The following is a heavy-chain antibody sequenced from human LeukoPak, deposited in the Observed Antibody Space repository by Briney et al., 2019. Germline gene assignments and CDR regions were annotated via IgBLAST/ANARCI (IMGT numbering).Heavy chain of an antibody. CDR1: GFTFSSYG. CDR2: IRYDGSGK. J-gene: IGHJ6*03. V-gene: IGHV3-33*08. CDR3: ARVAYYYYYYMDV. Sequence: GRSLRLSCAASGFTFSSYGMHWVRQTPGKGLEWVAFIRYDGSGKYYGDSVKGRFTISRDNAKNTLYLQMNSLRAEDTAVYYCARVAYYYYYYMDVWGKGTTVTVSS.